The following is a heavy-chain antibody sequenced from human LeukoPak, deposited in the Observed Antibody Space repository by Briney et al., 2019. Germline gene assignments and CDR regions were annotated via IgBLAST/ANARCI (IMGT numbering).Heavy chain of an antibody. CDR1: GVSISNSAYF. V-gene: IGHV4-39*01. CDR2: IDFSGDT. CDR3: ARRRYNYGFWFEP. D-gene: IGHD5-18*01. Sequence: PSETLSLSCTVSGVSISNSAYFWAWIRQPPGKGLEWVGSIDFSGDTFFSPSLLSRLTMSVDTSKNRVSLNLTSVTAADTALYYCARRRYNYGFWFEPWSQGTQVTVCS. J-gene: IGHJ5*02.